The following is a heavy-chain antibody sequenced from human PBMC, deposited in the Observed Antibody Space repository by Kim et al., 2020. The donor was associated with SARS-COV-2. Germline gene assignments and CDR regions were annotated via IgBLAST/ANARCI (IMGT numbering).Heavy chain of an antibody. CDR1: GGSISSSSYY. D-gene: IGHD3-10*01. CDR3: ARHAGDLFLGITMVRGGPNWFDP. V-gene: IGHV4-39*01. J-gene: IGHJ5*02. CDR2: IYYSGST. Sequence: SETLSLTCTVSGGSISSSSYYWGWIRQPPGKGLEWIGSIYYSGSTYYNPSLKSRVTISVDTSKNQFSLKLSSVTAADTAVYYCARHAGDLFLGITMVRGGPNWFDPWGQGTLVTVSS.